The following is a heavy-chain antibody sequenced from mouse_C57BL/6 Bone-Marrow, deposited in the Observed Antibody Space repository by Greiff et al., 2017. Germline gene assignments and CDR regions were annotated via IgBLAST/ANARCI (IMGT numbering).Heavy chain of an antibody. D-gene: IGHD2-5*01. CDR1: GFSLTSYG. CDR2: IWSGGST. J-gene: IGHJ4*01. CDR3: ARNTYYSNSRYAMDY. Sequence: VMLVESGPGLVQPSQSLSITCTVSGFSLTSYGVHWVRQSPGKGLEWLGVIWSGGSTDYNAAFISRLSISTDNSKSQVSFKMNSLQADDTAIYYCARNTYYSNSRYAMDYWGQGTSVTVSS. V-gene: IGHV2-2*01.